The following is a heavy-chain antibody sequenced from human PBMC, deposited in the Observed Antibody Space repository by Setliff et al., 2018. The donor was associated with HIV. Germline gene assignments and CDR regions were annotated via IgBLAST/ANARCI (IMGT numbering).Heavy chain of an antibody. CDR2: IYYSGST. CDR3: ARTTYSGSYFNDS. V-gene: IGHV4-59*08. D-gene: IGHD1-26*01. J-gene: IGHJ5*01. Sequence: SETLSLTCTVSGGSMSSYYWSWIRQPPGKGLEWVGYIYYSGSTNYNPSLKSRVSISVDTSKNQFSLKLSSVTAADTAVYYCARTTYSGSYFNDSWGQGTLVTVS. CDR1: GGSMSSYY.